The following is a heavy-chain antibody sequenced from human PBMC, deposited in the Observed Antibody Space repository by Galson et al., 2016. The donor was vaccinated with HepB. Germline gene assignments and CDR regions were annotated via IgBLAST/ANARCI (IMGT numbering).Heavy chain of an antibody. CDR3: ARFTDGDPTQGNYYYYMDV. J-gene: IGHJ6*03. V-gene: IGHV1-18*01. CDR2: ISASNGDT. CDR1: GYTFTSYG. Sequence: SVKVSCKASGYTFTSYGISWVRQAPGQGLEWMAWISASNGDTNYAQKFQGRVTLTTDSSTSTADMEMRGLTLDDTAVYYCARFTDGDPTQGNYYYYMDVWDKGTTVTVSS. D-gene: IGHD4-17*01.